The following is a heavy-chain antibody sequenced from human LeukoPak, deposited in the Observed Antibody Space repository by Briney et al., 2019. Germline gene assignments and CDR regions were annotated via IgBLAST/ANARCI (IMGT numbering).Heavy chain of an antibody. J-gene: IGHJ4*02. Sequence: PGGSLRLSCAASGFTFSSYAMSWVRQAPGKGLEWVSAISGSGGSTYYADSVKGRFTISRDNSKNTLYLQMNSLRAEDTAVYYCARGEEWELLGEGTDYWGQGTLVTVSS. CDR1: GFTFSSYA. V-gene: IGHV3-23*01. D-gene: IGHD1-26*01. CDR3: ARGEEWELLGEGTDY. CDR2: ISGSGGST.